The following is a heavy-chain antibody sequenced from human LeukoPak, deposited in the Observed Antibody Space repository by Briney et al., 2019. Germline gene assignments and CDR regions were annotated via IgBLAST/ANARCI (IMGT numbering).Heavy chain of an antibody. V-gene: IGHV3-23*01. CDR2: ISGSGGST. Sequence: GGSLRLSCAASGFTFSSYAMSWVRQAPGKGLEWVSAISGSGGSTYYADSVKGRFTISRDNSKNTLYLQMNSLRAEDTAVYYCAKSQRGLIANLAGYNWFDPWGQGTLVTVSS. CDR3: AKSQRGLIANLAGYNWFDP. D-gene: IGHD3-22*01. J-gene: IGHJ5*02. CDR1: GFTFSSYA.